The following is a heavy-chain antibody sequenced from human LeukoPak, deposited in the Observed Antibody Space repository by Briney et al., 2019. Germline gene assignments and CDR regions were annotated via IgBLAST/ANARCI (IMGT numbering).Heavy chain of an antibody. CDR1: GFTFSSYS. D-gene: IGHD4-23*01. CDR2: ISSSSSYI. V-gene: IGHV3-21*01. Sequence: PGGSLRLSCAASGFTFSSYSVNWVRQAPGKGLEWVSSISSSSSYIYYADSVKGRFTISRDNAKNSLYLQMNSLRAEDTAVYYCARDDYGGTNFDYWGQGTLVTVSS. CDR3: ARDDYGGTNFDY. J-gene: IGHJ4*02.